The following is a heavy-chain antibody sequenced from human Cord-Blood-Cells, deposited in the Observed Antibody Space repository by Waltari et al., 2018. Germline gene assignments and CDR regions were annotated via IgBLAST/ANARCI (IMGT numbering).Heavy chain of an antibody. J-gene: IGHJ4*02. CDR2: INPNSGGT. Sequence: QVQLVQSGAEVKKPGASVKVSCKASGYTFTGYYMHWVRQDPGQGLEWMGWINPNSGGTNYAQKFQGRVTMTRDTSISTAYMELSRLRSDDTAVYYCARDEGANYDSSGYFDYWGQGTLVTVSS. V-gene: IGHV1-2*02. CDR3: ARDEGANYDSSGYFDY. CDR1: GYTFTGYY. D-gene: IGHD3-22*01.